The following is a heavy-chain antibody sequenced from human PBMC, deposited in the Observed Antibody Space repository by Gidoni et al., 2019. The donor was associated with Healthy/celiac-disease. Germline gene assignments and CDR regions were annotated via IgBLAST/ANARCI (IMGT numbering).Heavy chain of an antibody. CDR1: GFNFRSYA. Sequence: EVQLVESGGGLVQCGGSLRLPCAASGFNFRSYAMHWVRQAPGKGLEYVSGMSSNGGSTYYANSVKGRFIISRDNSKNTLYLQMDSLRAEDMAVYYCAREGLGEAFDYWGQGTRVTVSS. V-gene: IGHV3-64*01. J-gene: IGHJ4*02. CDR3: AREGLGEAFDY. CDR2: MSSNGGST. D-gene: IGHD3-16*01.